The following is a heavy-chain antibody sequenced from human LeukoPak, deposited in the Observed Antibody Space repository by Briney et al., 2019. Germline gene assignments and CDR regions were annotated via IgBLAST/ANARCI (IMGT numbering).Heavy chain of an antibody. J-gene: IGHJ5*02. CDR3: ASLDTAKQPLANH. CDR2: IREERGQE. CDR1: GLTVSNHW. V-gene: IGHV3-7*03. Sequence: GGSLRLSCVASGLTVSNHWMSWVRQAPGKGLEWVANIREERGQEYYVDSAKGRFTISKNSAKNSLYLQMNTLRVEDTAMYYCASLDTAKQPLANHWGQGTLVTVSS. D-gene: IGHD5-18*01.